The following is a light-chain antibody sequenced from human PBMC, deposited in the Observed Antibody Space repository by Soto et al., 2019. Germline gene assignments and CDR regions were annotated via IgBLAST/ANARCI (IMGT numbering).Light chain of an antibody. Sequence: QSVLTQPPSASGTPGQRVTISCSGTSSNIGNNYVCWYQKVPGTAPRLLIYRNNQRPSGVPDRFSGSKSGTSASLAISGLRSDEEADYYCAAWDDSLSGVVFGGGTKLTVL. J-gene: IGLJ2*01. V-gene: IGLV1-47*01. CDR2: RNN. CDR1: SSNIGNNY. CDR3: AAWDDSLSGVV.